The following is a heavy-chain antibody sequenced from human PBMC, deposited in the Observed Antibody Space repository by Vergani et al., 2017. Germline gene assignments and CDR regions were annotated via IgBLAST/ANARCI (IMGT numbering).Heavy chain of an antibody. Sequence: QVQLVQSGAEVKKPGSSVKVSCKASGGTFSSYAISWVRQAPGQGLEWMGGIIPIFGTANYAQQFQGRVTITADKSTSTAYMELRSLRSGDTAVYYCAGVADSSSWNAFDIWGQGTMVTVAS. CDR3: AGVADSSSWNAFDI. V-gene: IGHV1-69*06. J-gene: IGHJ3*02. CDR2: IIPIFGTA. CDR1: GGTFSSYA. D-gene: IGHD6-13*01.